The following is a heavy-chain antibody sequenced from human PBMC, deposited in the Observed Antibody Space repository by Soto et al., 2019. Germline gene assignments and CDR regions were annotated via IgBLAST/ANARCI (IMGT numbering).Heavy chain of an antibody. D-gene: IGHD3-3*01. J-gene: IGHJ4*02. Sequence: ASVKVSCKASGYTFTSYAMHWVRQAPGQRLEWMGWINAGNGNTKYSQKFQGRVTITKDTSTSTAYMELSSLRSEDTAVYYCAINSFWSGPDYWGQGTLVTVSS. CDR2: INAGNGNT. CDR3: AINSFWSGPDY. CDR1: GYTFTSYA. V-gene: IGHV1-3*01.